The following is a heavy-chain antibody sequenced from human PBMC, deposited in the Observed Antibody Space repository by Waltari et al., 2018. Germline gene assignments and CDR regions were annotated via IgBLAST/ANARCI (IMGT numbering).Heavy chain of an antibody. D-gene: IGHD1-1*01. J-gene: IGHJ4*02. CDR3: ARMKFTTGRTRDY. CDR2: IKHDGSDK. V-gene: IGHV3-7*01. CDR1: GFTFRSYW. Sequence: EVQLVESGGGLVQPGGSLRLSCAASGFTFRSYWMSWVRQAPGKGLEWVANIKHDGSDKYYVDSVKGRSTISRDNAKNSLYLQMNSLRAEDTAVYYCARMKFTTGRTRDYWGQGTLVTVSS.